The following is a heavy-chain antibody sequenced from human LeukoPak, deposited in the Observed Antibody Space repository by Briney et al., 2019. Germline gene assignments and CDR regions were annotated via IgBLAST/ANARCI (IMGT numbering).Heavy chain of an antibody. V-gene: IGHV4-4*02. D-gene: IGHD2-2*01. CDR1: GDSISSNNW. CDR3: ARRGFCSGSGSSCSFALDH. CDR2: IYRSGST. Sequence: SGTLSLTCDVSGDSISSNNWWTWVRQIPGRGLEWIAEIYRSGSTSYNPSLQSRITISLDNSKNQFSLKLTSGTAADTAIYYCARRGFCSGSGSSCSFALDHWGQGMLVTVSS. J-gene: IGHJ1*01.